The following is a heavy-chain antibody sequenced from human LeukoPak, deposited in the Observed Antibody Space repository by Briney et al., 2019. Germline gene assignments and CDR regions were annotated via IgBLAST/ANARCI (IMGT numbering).Heavy chain of an antibody. CDR1: EFTVSSNY. D-gene: IGHD3-9*01. CDR2: IYSGGYT. Sequence: GGSLRLSCAASEFTVSSNYMSWVRQASGKGLEWVSVIYSGGYTYYADSVKGRFTISRDNSKNTLYLQMNSLRAEDTAVYYCARVEGNRYFGTPEYYFDYWGQGTLVTVSS. J-gene: IGHJ4*02. CDR3: ARVEGNRYFGTPEYYFDY. V-gene: IGHV3-53*01.